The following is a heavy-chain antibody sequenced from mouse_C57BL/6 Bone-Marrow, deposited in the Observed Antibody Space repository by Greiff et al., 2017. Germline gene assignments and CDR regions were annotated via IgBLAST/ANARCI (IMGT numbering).Heavy chain of an antibody. V-gene: IGHV1-26*01. CDR3: ARLRVYSNYWYFDV. CDR1: GYTFTDYY. D-gene: IGHD2-5*01. CDR2: INPNNGGT. Sequence: VQLQQSGPELVKPGASVKISCKASGYTFTDYYMNWVKQSHGKSLEWIGDINPNNGGTSYNQKFKGKATLTVDKSSSTAYMELRSLTSEDSAVYYCARLRVYSNYWYFDVWGTGTTVTVSS. J-gene: IGHJ1*03.